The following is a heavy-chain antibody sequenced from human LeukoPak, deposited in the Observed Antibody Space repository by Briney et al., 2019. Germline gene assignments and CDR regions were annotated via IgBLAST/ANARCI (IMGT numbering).Heavy chain of an antibody. V-gene: IGHV3-21*01. J-gene: IGHJ4*02. CDR3: AKDRGNGWYILALQGPFDY. D-gene: IGHD6-19*01. Sequence: GGSLRLSCVASGFTFSTYTMNWVRQAPGKGLEWVSSISSSSFFISYADSVKGRFTISRDNSKNTLYLQMNSLRAEDTAVYYCAKDRGNGWYILALQGPFDYWGQGTLVTVSS. CDR2: ISSSSFFI. CDR1: GFTFSTYT.